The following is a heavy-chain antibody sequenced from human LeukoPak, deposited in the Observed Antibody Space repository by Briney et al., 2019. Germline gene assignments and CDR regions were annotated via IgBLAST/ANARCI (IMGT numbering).Heavy chain of an antibody. D-gene: IGHD3/OR15-3a*01. CDR3: ARQEIGLRSFDP. V-gene: IGHV4-39*01. CDR1: GGSISSSLYH. CDR2: IYYTGTT. Sequence: PSETLSLTCTVSGGSISSSLYHWGWIRQSPGKNLEWLGSIYYTGTTHYNPSLKSRVTISVDTSKNQFSLNLSSVTAADTAVYYCARQEIGLRSFDPWGQGTLVTVSS. J-gene: IGHJ5*02.